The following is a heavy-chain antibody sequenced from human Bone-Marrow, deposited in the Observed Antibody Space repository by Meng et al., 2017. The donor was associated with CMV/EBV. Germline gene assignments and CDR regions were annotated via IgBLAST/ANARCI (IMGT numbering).Heavy chain of an antibody. CDR2: IYHSGST. CDR3: ARGSYAAAYNWFDP. V-gene: IGHV4-38-2*02. J-gene: IGHJ5*02. CDR1: GYSISSGYY. D-gene: IGHD6-13*01. Sequence: GSLRLSCTVSGYSISSGYYWGWIRQPPGKGLEWIGSIYHSGSTYYNPSLKSRVTISVDTSKNQFSLKLSSVTAADTAVYYCARGSYAAAYNWFDPWGQGTLVTVSS.